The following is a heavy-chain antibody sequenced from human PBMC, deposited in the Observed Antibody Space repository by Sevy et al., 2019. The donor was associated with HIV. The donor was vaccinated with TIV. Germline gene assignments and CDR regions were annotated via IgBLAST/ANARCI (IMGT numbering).Heavy chain of an antibody. CDR3: ARVRGYCSGGSCLPVYYYYGMDV. J-gene: IGHJ6*02. V-gene: IGHV7-4-1*02. Sequence: ASVKVSCKASGYTFTSYAMNWVRQAPGQGLEWMGWINTNTGNPTYAQGFTGRFVFSLDTSVSTAYLQISSLKAGDTAVYYCARVRGYCSGGSCLPVYYYYGMDVWGQGTTVTVSS. CDR2: INTNTGNP. CDR1: GYTFTSYA. D-gene: IGHD2-15*01.